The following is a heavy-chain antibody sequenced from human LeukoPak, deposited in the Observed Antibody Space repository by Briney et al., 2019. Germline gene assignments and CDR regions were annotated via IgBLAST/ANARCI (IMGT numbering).Heavy chain of an antibody. CDR1: GGSISSDNSY. J-gene: IGHJ6*03. Sequence: PSETLSLTCTVSGGSISSDNSYWGWIRQPPGKGLEWIGTNYFTGNTYYNPSLNSRVTISADTSKNQFSLKLSSVTAADTAVYYCARDLRSSGWQTKETYYYMDVWGKGTTVTISS. V-gene: IGHV4-39*07. CDR3: ARDLRSSGWQTKETYYYMDV. CDR2: NYFTGNT. D-gene: IGHD6-19*01.